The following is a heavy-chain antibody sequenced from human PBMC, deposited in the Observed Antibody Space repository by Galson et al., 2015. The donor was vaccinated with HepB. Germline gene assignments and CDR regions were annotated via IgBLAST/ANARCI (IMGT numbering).Heavy chain of an antibody. D-gene: IGHD2-2*02. J-gene: IGHJ3*02. Sequence: SLRLSCAASGFTFSSYGMHWVRQAPGKGLEWVAVISYDGSNKYYADSVKGRFTISRDNSKNTLYLQMNSLRAEDTAVYYCAKAQIVVVPAAIHAFDIWGQGTMVTVSS. CDR2: ISYDGSNK. CDR1: GFTFSSYG. CDR3: AKAQIVVVPAAIHAFDI. V-gene: IGHV3-30*18.